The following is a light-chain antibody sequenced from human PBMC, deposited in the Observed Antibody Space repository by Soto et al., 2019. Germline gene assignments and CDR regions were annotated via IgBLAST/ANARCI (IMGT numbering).Light chain of an antibody. CDR1: QTVRNNY. Sequence: EFVLTQSPGTLSLSPVERATLSCRASQTVRNNYLAWYQQKPGQAPRLLIYDASSRATGIPDRFSGGGSGTEFTLTISSLQSEDFAVYYCQQYNNWPRTFGQGTKVDIK. CDR3: QQYNNWPRT. V-gene: IGKV3-20*01. J-gene: IGKJ1*01. CDR2: DAS.